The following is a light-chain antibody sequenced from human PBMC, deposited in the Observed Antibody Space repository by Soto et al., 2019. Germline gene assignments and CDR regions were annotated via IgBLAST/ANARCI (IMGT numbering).Light chain of an antibody. CDR1: QSLLHSNGYNY. Sequence: DNVMTQSPLSLPVTTGEAASISCRSSQSLLHSNGYNYLDWYLQKPGQSPQLLIYLGSNRASGVPDRFSGSGSGTDFTFTISRLQPEDIATYYCQQYENLPTFGQGTRLRL. CDR2: LGS. V-gene: IGKV2-28*01. CDR3: QQYENLPT. J-gene: IGKJ5*01.